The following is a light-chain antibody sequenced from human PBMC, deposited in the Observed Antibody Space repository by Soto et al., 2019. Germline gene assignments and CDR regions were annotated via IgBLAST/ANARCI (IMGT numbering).Light chain of an antibody. CDR2: DAS. CDR1: QSFNSIY. Sequence: IGLTQSPGTLSWSPGERATLSCGASQSFNSIYLAWYQQKSGQAPRLLIYDASNRATGIPARFSGSGSGTDFNLTISSLETEDFAVYYCQQRSNWPWTFGQGTKVDIK. J-gene: IGKJ1*01. V-gene: IGKV3D-20*02. CDR3: QQRSNWPWT.